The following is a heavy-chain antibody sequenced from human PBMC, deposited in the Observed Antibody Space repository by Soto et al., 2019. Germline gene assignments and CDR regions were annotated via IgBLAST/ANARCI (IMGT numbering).Heavy chain of an antibody. CDR3: ARADWGGMSWPKLISFDN. Sequence: QVQLQESGPGLVKPSQTLSLTCSVSGGSIRNADYYWSWIRQPPGKGLEWIGYIYYSGSTNYNPSLKGRLTISVDTSRNQFSLNLTSVPAADTAVYFCARADWGGMSWPKLISFDNWGRGTLVTVSS. CDR2: IYYSGST. J-gene: IGHJ4*02. D-gene: IGHD7-27*01. V-gene: IGHV4-30-4*01. CDR1: GGSIRNADYY.